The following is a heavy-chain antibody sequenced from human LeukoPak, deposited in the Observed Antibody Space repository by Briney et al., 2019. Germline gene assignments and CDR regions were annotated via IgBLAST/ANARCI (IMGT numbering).Heavy chain of an antibody. CDR1: GFTVSSNY. CDR2: IYSGGIT. CDR3: ARDLDYGDDASDI. J-gene: IGHJ3*02. V-gene: IGHV3-53*01. Sequence: GGSLRLSCAVSGFTVSSNYMSWVRQAPGKGLEWVSVIYSGGITYYADSVKGRFTISRDNSKNTLYLQMNSLRAEDTAVHYCARDLDYGDDASDIWGQGTMVTVSS. D-gene: IGHD4/OR15-4a*01.